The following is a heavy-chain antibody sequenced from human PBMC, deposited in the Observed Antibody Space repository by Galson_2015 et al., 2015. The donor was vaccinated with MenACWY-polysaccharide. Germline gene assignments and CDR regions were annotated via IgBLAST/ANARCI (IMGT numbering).Heavy chain of an antibody. J-gene: IGHJ6*03. Sequence: SLRLSCAASGFTFSDYYMSWIRQAPGKGLEWVLYITSSGGTKDYADSVKGRFTMSRDNAKNSLYLQMNSQRAEDTAVYYCTRRRSSRDYYYYYMDVWGKGTTVTVSS. CDR2: ITSSGGTK. CDR3: TRRRSSRDYYYYYMDV. V-gene: IGHV3-11*01. CDR1: GFTFSDYY. D-gene: IGHD6-6*01.